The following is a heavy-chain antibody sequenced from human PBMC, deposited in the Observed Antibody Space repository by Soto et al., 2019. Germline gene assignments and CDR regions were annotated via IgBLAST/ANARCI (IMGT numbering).Heavy chain of an antibody. CDR3: ARGRGLWSGYYHYYYYYGMDV. J-gene: IGHJ6*02. CDR2: IYYSGST. V-gene: IGHV4-31*03. CDR1: GGSISSGGYY. Sequence: QVQLQESGPGLVKPSQTLSLTCTVSGGSISSGGYYWSWIRQHPGKGLEWIGYIYYSGSTYYNPSLKSRVTISVDTSKNQFSLKLSSVTAADTAVYYCARGRGLWSGYYHYYYYYGMDVWGQGTTVTVSS. D-gene: IGHD3-3*01.